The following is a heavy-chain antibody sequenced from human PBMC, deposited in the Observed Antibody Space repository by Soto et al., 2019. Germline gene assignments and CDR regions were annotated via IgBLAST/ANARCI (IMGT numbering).Heavy chain of an antibody. D-gene: IGHD1-1*01. J-gene: IGHJ6*04. V-gene: IGHV3-48*02. CDR2: ISSSSSTI. CDR3: ARGFGVERRMLYYYGMDV. CDR1: GFTFSSYS. Sequence: GGSLRLSCAASGFTFSSYSMNWVRQAPGKGLEWVSYISSSSSTIYYADSVKGRFTISRDNAKNSLYLQMNSLRDEDTAVYYCARGFGVERRMLYYYGMDVWGKGTTVTVSS.